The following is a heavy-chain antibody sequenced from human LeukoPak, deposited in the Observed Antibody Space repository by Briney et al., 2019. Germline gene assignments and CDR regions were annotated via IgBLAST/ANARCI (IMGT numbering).Heavy chain of an antibody. CDR3: ARVFGDPHRDYYYGMDV. Sequence: ASVKVSCKASGYTFTSYYMHWVRQAPGQGLEWMGIINPSGGSTSYAQKFQGRVTMTRDTSTSTVYMELSSLRSEDTAVYYCARVFGDPHRDYYYGMDVWGQGTTVTVSS. V-gene: IGHV1-46*01. D-gene: IGHD4-17*01. CDR2: INPSGGST. CDR1: GYTFTSYY. J-gene: IGHJ6*02.